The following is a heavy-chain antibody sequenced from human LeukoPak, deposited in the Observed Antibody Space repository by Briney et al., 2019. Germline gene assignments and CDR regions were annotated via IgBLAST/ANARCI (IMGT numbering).Heavy chain of an antibody. CDR3: ARRGQGYCSSTSCPPAGNWFDP. D-gene: IGHD2-2*01. V-gene: IGHV4-39*01. J-gene: IGHJ5*02. Sequence: SETLSLTCTVSGGSISSSSYYWGWIRQPPGKGLEWIVSIYYSGSTYYNPSLKSRSTISVDTSKKQFSLKLSSVTAADTAVYYCARRGQGYCSSTSCPPAGNWFDPWGRGTLVTVSS. CDR2: IYYSGST. CDR1: GGSISSSSYY.